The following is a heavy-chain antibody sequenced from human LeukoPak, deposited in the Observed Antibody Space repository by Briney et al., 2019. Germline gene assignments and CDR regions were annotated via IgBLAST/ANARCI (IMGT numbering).Heavy chain of an antibody. V-gene: IGHV3-23*01. D-gene: IGHD3-22*01. Sequence: GGSLRLSCVASGFTFGNYAMTWVRQAPGRGLEWVSGIGGNGDYIYYADSVKGRFTISRDNSKNTLYLQMNSLRAEDTAVYYCAKGWSQWLLDRPDYWGQGTLVTVSS. CDR2: IGGNGDYI. CDR3: AKGWSQWLLDRPDY. CDR1: GFTFGNYA. J-gene: IGHJ4*02.